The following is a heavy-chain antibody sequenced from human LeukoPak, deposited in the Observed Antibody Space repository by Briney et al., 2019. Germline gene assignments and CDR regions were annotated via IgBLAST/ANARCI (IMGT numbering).Heavy chain of an antibody. Sequence: GGSLRLSCAASGFTFSSYAMSWVRQAPGKGLEWVSAISGSGGSTYYADSVKGRFTISRDNSKNTLYLQMNSLRAEDTAVYYCAKDTYDFWSGYPHPIDYWGQGTLVTVPS. CDR3: AKDTYDFWSGYPHPIDY. J-gene: IGHJ4*02. D-gene: IGHD3-3*01. CDR1: GFTFSSYA. V-gene: IGHV3-23*01. CDR2: ISGSGGST.